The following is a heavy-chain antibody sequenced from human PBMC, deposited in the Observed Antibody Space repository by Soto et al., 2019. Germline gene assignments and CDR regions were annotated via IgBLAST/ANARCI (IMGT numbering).Heavy chain of an antibody. Sequence: QVQLVESGGGVVQPGRSLRLSCAASGFTFSSYGMHWVRQAPGKGLEWVAVISYDGSNKYYADSVKGRFPISRDNSKNTLHLQMNCLRAEDTAVYYCAKGPGFWSGYRNLPYYYDGMDVWGQGTTGTGSS. CDR3: AKGPGFWSGYRNLPYYYDGMDV. CDR1: GFTFSSYG. V-gene: IGHV3-30*18. J-gene: IGHJ6*02. CDR2: ISYDGSNK. D-gene: IGHD3-3*01.